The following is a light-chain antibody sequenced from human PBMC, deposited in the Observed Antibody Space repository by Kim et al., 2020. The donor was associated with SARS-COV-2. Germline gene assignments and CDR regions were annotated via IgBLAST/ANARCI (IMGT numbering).Light chain of an antibody. CDR1: QSVGSY. Sequence: PGDRATLSCRASQSVGSYFAWYQQKPGQPPRLLIYDASVRATGVPARFRGSGYGTDFTLTIDSLEPEDFVVYYCHHRSDWPLGAFGPGTRPE. CDR3: HHRSDWPLGA. V-gene: IGKV3-11*01. CDR2: DAS. J-gene: IGKJ5*01.